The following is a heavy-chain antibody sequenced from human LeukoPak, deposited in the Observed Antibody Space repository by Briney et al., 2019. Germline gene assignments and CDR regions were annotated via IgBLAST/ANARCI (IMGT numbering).Heavy chain of an antibody. D-gene: IGHD6-19*01. Sequence: SETLSLTCAVYGGSFSGYYWSWIRQPPGKGLEWIGEINHSGSTNYNPSLKSRVTISVDTSKNQFSLKLSSVTAADTAVYYCARGSNCVAVAGTAFYMDVWGKGTTVTVSS. CDR3: ARGSNCVAVAGTAFYMDV. CDR1: GGSFSGYY. V-gene: IGHV4-34*01. CDR2: INHSGST. J-gene: IGHJ6*03.